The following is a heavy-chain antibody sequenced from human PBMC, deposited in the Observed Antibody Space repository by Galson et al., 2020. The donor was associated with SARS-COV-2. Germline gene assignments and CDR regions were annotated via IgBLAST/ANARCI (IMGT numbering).Heavy chain of an antibody. J-gene: IGHJ6*03. Sequence: ASVKVSCKASGYTFTSYGISWVRQAPGQGLEWMGWISAYNGNTNYAQKLQGRVTMTTDTSTSTAYMELRSLRSDDTAVYYCARDWLRGGYYYYMDVWGKGTTFTVSS. CDR3: ARDWLRGGYYYYMDV. CDR1: GYTFTSYG. V-gene: IGHV1-18*01. D-gene: IGHD3-10*01. CDR2: ISAYNGNT.